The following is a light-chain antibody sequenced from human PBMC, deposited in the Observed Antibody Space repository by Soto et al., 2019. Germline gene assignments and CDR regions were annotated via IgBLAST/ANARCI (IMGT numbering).Light chain of an antibody. CDR3: SSFAGVSTV. Sequence: QSALTQPASVSGSPGQSITISCTGTSSDIGVYNYVSWYQQHPGKAPKLLIYEVTKRPSGVPDRFSGSKSGNTASLTVSGLQAEDEADYYCSSFAGVSTVFGTGTKVTVL. V-gene: IGLV2-8*01. J-gene: IGLJ1*01. CDR1: SSDIGVYNY. CDR2: EVT.